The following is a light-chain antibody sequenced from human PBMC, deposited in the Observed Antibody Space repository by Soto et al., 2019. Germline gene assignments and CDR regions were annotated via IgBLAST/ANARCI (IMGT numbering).Light chain of an antibody. V-gene: IGKV3D-15*01. Sequence: IVLTQSPATLSVSPGERGTLSCRARENVGTNLAWYQQRPGQPPRLLIYGSSTRATGISATFSGSGSRTEFTLTISSLQSEDSAVYYCQQYNNWGLSFGGGTRVEIK. CDR3: QQYNNWGLS. J-gene: IGKJ4*01. CDR1: ENVGTN. CDR2: GSS.